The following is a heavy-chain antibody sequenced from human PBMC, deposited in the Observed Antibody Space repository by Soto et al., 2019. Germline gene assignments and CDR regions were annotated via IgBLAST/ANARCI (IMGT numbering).Heavy chain of an antibody. CDR1: GGSIYRSGYH. J-gene: IGHJ4*02. V-gene: IGHV4-39*01. CDR2: IDYNGVT. CDR3: GKVLVGATRHTDSDS. Sequence: SETLSLTCTVSGGSIYRSGYHWGWIRQPPGRGLEWIGNIDYNGVTYSNPSLKSRVTISRDTSKNQFSLKLTSVTAADTALYYCGKVLVGATRHTDSDSWGPGTLVTVSS. D-gene: IGHD2-15*01.